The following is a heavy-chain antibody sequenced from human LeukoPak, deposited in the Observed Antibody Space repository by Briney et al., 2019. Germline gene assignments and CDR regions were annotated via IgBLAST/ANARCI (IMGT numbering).Heavy chain of an antibody. V-gene: IGHV4-59*02. CDR1: GGSVSSYY. D-gene: IGHD3-22*01. J-gene: IGHJ4*02. CDR2: IYYSGST. CDR3: ARVTGYMIEDYFDY. Sequence: VNPSETLSLTCTVSGGSVSSYYWSWIRQPPGKGLEWIGYIYYSGSTNYNPSLKSRVTISVDTSKNQFSLKLRSVTAADTAVYYCARVTGYMIEDYFDYWGQGTLVTVSS.